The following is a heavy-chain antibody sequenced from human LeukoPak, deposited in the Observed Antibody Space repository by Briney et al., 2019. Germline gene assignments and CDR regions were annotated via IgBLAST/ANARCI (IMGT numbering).Heavy chain of an antibody. V-gene: IGHV6-1*01. J-gene: IGHJ4*02. CDR3: ARDPYSSGWLDY. CDR2: TYYRSKWYN. D-gene: IGHD6-19*01. CDR1: GDSVSSHSAT. Sequence: SQTLSLTCALSGDSVSSHSATWNWIRQSPSRGLEWLVRTYYRSKWYNDYAVSVKSRITINPDTSKNQFSLQLNSVTPEDTAVYYCARDPYSSGWLDYWGQGTLVTVSS.